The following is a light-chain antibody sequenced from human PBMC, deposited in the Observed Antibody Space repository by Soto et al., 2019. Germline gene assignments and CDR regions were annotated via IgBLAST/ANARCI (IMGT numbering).Light chain of an antibody. CDR1: QTISTY. CDR3: QQTYSPLLT. Sequence: DIEMTQSPSSLSASVGDRITITCRASQTISTYLNWFQQKPGKAPNLLIFAASNLQSGVPSRFSGSGSGTDFTLAINGLQPEDSATYYCQQTYSPLLTFGGGTKVEV. V-gene: IGKV1-39*01. J-gene: IGKJ4*01. CDR2: AAS.